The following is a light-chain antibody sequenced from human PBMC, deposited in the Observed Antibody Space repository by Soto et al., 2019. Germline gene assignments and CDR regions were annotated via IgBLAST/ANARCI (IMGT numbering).Light chain of an antibody. J-gene: IGKJ1*01. CDR2: DAS. Sequence: EIVLTQSPGTLSLSPGERATLSCRASQSVSSSLAWYQQKPGQAPRLLIYDASNRATGIPARFSGSGSGTAFTLTISSLEPEDFAVYYCQQRTKWRTFGQGTKVDIK. CDR3: QQRTKWRT. CDR1: QSVSSS. V-gene: IGKV3-11*01.